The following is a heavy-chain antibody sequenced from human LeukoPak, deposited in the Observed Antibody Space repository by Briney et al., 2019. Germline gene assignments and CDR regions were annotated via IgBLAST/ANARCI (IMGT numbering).Heavy chain of an antibody. V-gene: IGHV1-46*01. CDR3: ARFLYDILTGYYYYFDY. D-gene: IGHD3-9*01. J-gene: IGHJ4*02. Sequence: ASVKVSCKASGYTFTSYYMHWVRQAPGQGLEWMGIINPSGGSTSCAQKFQGRVTMTRDTSISAAYMELSRLRSDDTAVYYCARFLYDILTGYYYYFDYWGQGTLATVSS. CDR1: GYTFTSYY. CDR2: INPSGGST.